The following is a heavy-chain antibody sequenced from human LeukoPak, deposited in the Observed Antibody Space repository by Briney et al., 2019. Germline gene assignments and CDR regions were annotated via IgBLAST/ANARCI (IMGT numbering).Heavy chain of an antibody. CDR3: ARTYYYDSRGDY. CDR1: GFTFSSYW. D-gene: IGHD3-22*01. J-gene: IGHJ4*02. Sequence: GGSLRLSCAASGFTFSSYWMSWVRQAPGKGLEWVSYISSSGSTMYYADSVKGRFTISRDNAKNSLYLQMNSLRAEDTAVYYCARTYYYDSRGDYWGQGTLVTVSS. CDR2: ISSSGSTM. V-gene: IGHV3-48*04.